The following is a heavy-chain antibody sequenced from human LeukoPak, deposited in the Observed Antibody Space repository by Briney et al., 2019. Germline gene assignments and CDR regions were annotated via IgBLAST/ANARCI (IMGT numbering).Heavy chain of an antibody. V-gene: IGHV1-46*01. CDR3: ARESSGYYGYYFDY. J-gene: IGHJ4*02. CDR2: INPSGGST. CDR1: GGTFSSYA. D-gene: IGHD3-22*01. Sequence: ASVKVSCKASGGTFSSYAISWVRQAPGQGLEWMGIINPSGGSTSYAQKFQGRVTMTRDMSTSTVYMELSSLRSEDTAVYYCARESSGYYGYYFDYWGQGTLVTVSS.